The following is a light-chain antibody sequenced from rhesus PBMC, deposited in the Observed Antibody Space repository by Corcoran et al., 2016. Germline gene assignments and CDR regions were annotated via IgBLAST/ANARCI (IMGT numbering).Light chain of an antibody. CDR1: QGISSW. Sequence: DIQMTQSPSSLSASVGDTVTITCRASQGISSWLAWYQQKPGKAPKLLIYKAASLQSGVPSGFSGSGSETDFTLTISSLQSEDFATYYGQQYSSRPLTFGGGTKVEL. CDR3: QQYSSRPLT. CDR2: KAA. J-gene: IGKJ4*01. V-gene: IGKV1-22*01.